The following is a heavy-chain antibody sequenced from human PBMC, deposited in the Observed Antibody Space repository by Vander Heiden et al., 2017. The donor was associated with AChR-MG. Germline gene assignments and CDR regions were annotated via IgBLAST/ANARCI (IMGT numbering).Heavy chain of an antibody. D-gene: IGHD5-12*01. Sequence: QVQLVQSGAEVKKPGASVKVSCKVSGYTLTELSMHWVRQAPGKGLEWMGGFDPEDGETIYAQKFQGRVTMTEDTSTDTAYMELSSLRSEDTAVYYCATGLSGYSGYDLLRDYYYYMDVWGKGTTVTVSS. V-gene: IGHV1-24*01. J-gene: IGHJ6*03. CDR3: ATGLSGYSGYDLLRDYYYYMDV. CDR2: FDPEDGET. CDR1: GYTLTELS.